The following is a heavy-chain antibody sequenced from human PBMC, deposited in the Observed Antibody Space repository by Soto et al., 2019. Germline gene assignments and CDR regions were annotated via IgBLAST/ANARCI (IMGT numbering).Heavy chain of an antibody. Sequence: QVQLVQYGAEVKKPGASVKVSCKDSGYTFTSYDINWVRQATGQGLEWMGWMNPNSGNTGYAQKFQGRVTMTRDAAITTAYRELSSLRSEDTAVYYCARGKSLENWVQGTMVTVSS. V-gene: IGHV1-8*01. D-gene: IGHD1-1*01. J-gene: IGHJ4*02. CDR3: ARGKSLEN. CDR2: MNPNSGNT. CDR1: GYTFTSYD.